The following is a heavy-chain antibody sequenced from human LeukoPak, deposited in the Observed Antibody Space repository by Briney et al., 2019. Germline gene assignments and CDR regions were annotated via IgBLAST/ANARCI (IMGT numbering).Heavy chain of an antibody. J-gene: IGHJ6*02. Sequence: SETLSLTCTVSGGSISSGSYYWSWIRQPAGKGLEWIVRIHTSGSTSYSPSLKSRATISVDTSKNQFSLKLSSVTAADTAVYYCARVVTIFGVGGMDVWGQGTTVTVSS. CDR2: IHTSGST. CDR3: ARVVTIFGVGGMDV. D-gene: IGHD3-3*01. CDR1: GGSISSGSYY. V-gene: IGHV4-61*02.